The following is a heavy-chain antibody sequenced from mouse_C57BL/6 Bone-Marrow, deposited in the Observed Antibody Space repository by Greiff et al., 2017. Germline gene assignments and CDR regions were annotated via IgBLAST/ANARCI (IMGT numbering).Heavy chain of an antibody. Sequence: VQLQQSGAELVRPGASVKLSCTASGFNIKDDYMNWVKQRPEQGLEWIGWIDPENGDTEYASKFQGKATITADTSSNTTYLQLSSLTSEDTAVYYCTVDYYGSSWGFAYWGQGTLVTVSA. D-gene: IGHD1-1*01. J-gene: IGHJ3*01. CDR3: TVDYYGSSWGFAY. CDR2: IDPENGDT. V-gene: IGHV14-4*01. CDR1: GFNIKDDY.